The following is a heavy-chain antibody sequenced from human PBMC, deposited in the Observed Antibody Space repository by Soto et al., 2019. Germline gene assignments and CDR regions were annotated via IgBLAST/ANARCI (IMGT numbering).Heavy chain of an antibody. J-gene: IGHJ4*02. D-gene: IGHD6-6*01. CDR3: VKERSIAARFPYFDY. Sequence: GGSLRLSCAASGFTFSSDSMNWVRQAPEKGLEYVSSISSNRGSTYYADSVKGRFTISRDNSKNTLYLQMSSLRAEDTAVYYCVKERSIAARFPYFDYWGQGTLVTVSS. CDR1: GFTFSSDS. V-gene: IGHV3-64D*08. CDR2: ISSNRGST.